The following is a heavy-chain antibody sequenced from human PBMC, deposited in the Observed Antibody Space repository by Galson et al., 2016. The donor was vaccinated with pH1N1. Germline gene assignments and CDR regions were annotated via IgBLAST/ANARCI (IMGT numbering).Heavy chain of an antibody. V-gene: IGHV4-4*09. Sequence: LSLTCTVSGGSISSYYWSWIRQPPGKGLEWIGYIYDSGRTNYSPSLESRVAISVATSENQFSLKLTSVSAADTAVYYCARGLHCGAAVWGQGTLVTVSS. CDR1: GGSISSYY. CDR3: ARGLHCGAAV. J-gene: IGHJ1*01. D-gene: IGHD2-15*01. CDR2: IYDSGRT.